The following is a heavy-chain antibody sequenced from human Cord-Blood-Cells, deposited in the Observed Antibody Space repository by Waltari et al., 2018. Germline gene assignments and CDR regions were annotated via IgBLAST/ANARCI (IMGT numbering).Heavy chain of an antibody. CDR2: IIPIFGTA. Sequence: QVQLVQSGAEVKKPGSSVKVSCKASGGTFSSYAISWVRQAPGQGLEWMGGIIPIFGTANYAQKFQGRVTITADESTSTAYMELSSLRSEDTAVYYCARDELSSSPHYYYYMDVWGKGTTVTVSS. D-gene: IGHD6-6*01. CDR3: ARDELSSSPHYYYYMDV. CDR1: GGTFSSYA. V-gene: IGHV1-69*01. J-gene: IGHJ6*03.